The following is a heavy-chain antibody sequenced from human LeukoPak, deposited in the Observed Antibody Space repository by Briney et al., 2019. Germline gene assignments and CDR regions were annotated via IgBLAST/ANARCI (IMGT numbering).Heavy chain of an antibody. J-gene: IGHJ3*02. V-gene: IGHV3-7*01. Sequence: GGSLRLSCAASEFSFSSYWMSWVRQAPGKGLEWVANVKQDGSEKYYVDSVKGRFTISRDNDKKTLYLQMNSLRAEDTAVYYCAKLGYEDAFDIWGQGTMVTVSS. CDR2: VKQDGSEK. CDR1: EFSFSSYW. D-gene: IGHD5-12*01. CDR3: AKLGYEDAFDI.